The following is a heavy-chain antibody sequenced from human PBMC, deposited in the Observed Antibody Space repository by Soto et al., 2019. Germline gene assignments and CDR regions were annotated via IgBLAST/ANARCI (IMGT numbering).Heavy chain of an antibody. CDR1: GGSISSGGYY. D-gene: IGHD6-6*01. CDR2: IYYSGST. CDR3: AIRTYSSSFYVY. J-gene: IGHJ4*02. V-gene: IGHV4-31*03. Sequence: QVQLQESGPGLVKPSQTLSLTCTVSGGSISSGGYYWSWIRQHPGKGLEWIGYIYYSGSTYYNPSLKSRFTISVDTSKNQFSLKLSSVTAADTAVYYCAIRTYSSSFYVYWGQGTLVTVSS.